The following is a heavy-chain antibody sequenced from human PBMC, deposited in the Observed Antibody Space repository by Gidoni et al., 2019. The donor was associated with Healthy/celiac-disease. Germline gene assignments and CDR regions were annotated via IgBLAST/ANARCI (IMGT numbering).Heavy chain of an antibody. D-gene: IGHD3-10*01. CDR2: SSSSSSYI. J-gene: IGHJ4*02. Sequence: EVQLVESGGGLVKPGGALRLSCAASGFTFSSYSMNWVRQAPGKGLGWVSSSSSSSSYIYYADSVKGRFTISRDNAKNSLYLQMNSLRAEDTAVYYCAREHHYYYGSGSYYIWGQGTLVTVSS. CDR3: AREHHYYYGSGSYYI. CDR1: GFTFSSYS. V-gene: IGHV3-21*01.